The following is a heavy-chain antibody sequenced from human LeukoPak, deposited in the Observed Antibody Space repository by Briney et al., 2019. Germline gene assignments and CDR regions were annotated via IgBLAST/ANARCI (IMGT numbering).Heavy chain of an antibody. CDR3: ARVGPLAGSSWYAGILGYSDF. J-gene: IGHJ4*02. V-gene: IGHV1-69*05. D-gene: IGHD6-13*01. CDR2: IIHAFGSS. CDR1: GGTFSKYA. Sequence: VASVKVSCKASGGTFSKYAINWVRQAPGKGLEWMGGIIHAFGSSNYAQKFQGRVTLTTDTSTNTAYMEMSSLRSEDTAVYYCARVGPLAGSSWYAGILGYSDFWGQGTLVTVSS.